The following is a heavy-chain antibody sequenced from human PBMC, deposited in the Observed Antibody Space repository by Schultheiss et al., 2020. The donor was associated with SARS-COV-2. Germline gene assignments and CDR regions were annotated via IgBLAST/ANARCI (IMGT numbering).Heavy chain of an antibody. CDR2: ISAYNGNT. Sequence: ASVKVSCKASGYTFISYGVSWVRQAPGQGLEWMGWISAYNGNTNYAQKFQGRVTMTTDTSTSTAYMELRSLRSEDTAVYYCARAHSYYYYYGMDVWGQGTTVTVSS. V-gene: IGHV1-18*01. CDR3: ARAHSYYYYYGMDV. D-gene: IGHD5-18*01. CDR1: GYTFISYG. J-gene: IGHJ6*02.